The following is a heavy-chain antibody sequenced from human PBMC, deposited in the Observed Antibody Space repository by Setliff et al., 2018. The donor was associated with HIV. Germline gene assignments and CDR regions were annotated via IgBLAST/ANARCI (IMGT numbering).Heavy chain of an antibody. CDR2: IIPSLGTA. Sequence: SVKVSCKSSGDTFTGYTITWVRQAPGQGLEWMGGIIPSLGTANYAQRFKGRVTITADASTSTVYMELSSLRSEDTAMYYCARDAGYSGSAWNYWGQGTLVTVSS. CDR3: ARDAGYSGSAWNY. V-gene: IGHV1-69*13. D-gene: IGHD5-12*01. J-gene: IGHJ4*02. CDR1: GDTFTGYT.